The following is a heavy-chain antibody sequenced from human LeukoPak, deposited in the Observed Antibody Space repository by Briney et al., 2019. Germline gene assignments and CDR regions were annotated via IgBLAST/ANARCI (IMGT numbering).Heavy chain of an antibody. CDR1: GGSISSSSYY. CDR3: ARVSSGSYPFYYYYYMDV. CDR2: IYYSGST. V-gene: IGHV4-39*07. J-gene: IGHJ6*03. Sequence: SETLSLTCTVSGGSISSSSYYWGWIRQPPGKGLEWIGSIYYSGSTYYNPSLKSRVTISVDTSKNQFSLKLSSVTAADTAVYYCARVSSGSYPFYYYYYMDVWGKGTTVTVSS. D-gene: IGHD1-26*01.